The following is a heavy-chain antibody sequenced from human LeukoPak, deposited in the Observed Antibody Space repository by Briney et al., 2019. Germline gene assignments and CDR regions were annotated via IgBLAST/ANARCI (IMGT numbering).Heavy chain of an antibody. D-gene: IGHD2-15*01. V-gene: IGHV4-39*07. Sequence: SETLSLTCTVSGGSVSSSGYYWGWIRQPPGKGLEWIGSIYHSGSTNYNPSLKSRVTISVDKSKNQFSLKLSSVTAADTAVYYCARWVVVAASFDYWGQGTLVTVSS. CDR1: GGSVSSSGYY. CDR2: IYHSGST. J-gene: IGHJ4*02. CDR3: ARWVVVAASFDY.